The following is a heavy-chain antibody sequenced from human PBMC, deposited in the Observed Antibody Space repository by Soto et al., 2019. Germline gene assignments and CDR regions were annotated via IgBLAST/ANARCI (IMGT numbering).Heavy chain of an antibody. J-gene: IGHJ5*02. CDR3: ARAVRVFWSGSYIDWFDP. D-gene: IGHD3-3*01. CDR1: GGTFSSYA. CDR2: IIPIFGTA. V-gene: IGHV1-69*13. Sequence: AASVKVSCKASGGTFSSYAISWVRQAPGQWLEWMGGIIPIFGTANYAQKFQGRVTITADESTSTAYMELSSLRSEDTAVYYCARAVRVFWSGSYIDWFDPWGPGTLVTDSS.